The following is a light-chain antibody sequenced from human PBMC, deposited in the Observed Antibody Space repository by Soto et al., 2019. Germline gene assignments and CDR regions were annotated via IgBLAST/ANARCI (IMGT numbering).Light chain of an antibody. CDR1: QGIRHY. Sequence: DIQLTQSPSSLSASLGDRVTITCRASQGIRHYLAWYQQKPGKVPKLLIYEASNLHSGVPSRFSGSGSGTEFTLTISSLQPDDFATYYCQQYHNYWTFGQGTKVDI. CDR2: EAS. CDR3: QQYHNYWT. J-gene: IGKJ1*01. V-gene: IGKV1-27*01.